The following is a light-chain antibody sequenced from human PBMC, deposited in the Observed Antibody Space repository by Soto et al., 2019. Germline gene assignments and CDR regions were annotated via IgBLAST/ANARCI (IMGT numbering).Light chain of an antibody. CDR3: SSYTSSSTLLVV. CDR1: SSDVVGYNY. V-gene: IGLV2-14*01. CDR2: EVT. J-gene: IGLJ2*01. Sequence: QSALTQPASVSGSPGQSITISCTGTSSDVVGYNYVSWYQLHPGKAPKLMIYEVTNRPSGVSNRFSGSKSGNTASLTISGHRAEDEADYYCSSYTSSSTLLVVFGGGTKLTVL.